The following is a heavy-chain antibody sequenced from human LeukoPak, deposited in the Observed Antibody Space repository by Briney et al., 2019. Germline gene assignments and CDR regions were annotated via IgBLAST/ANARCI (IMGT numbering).Heavy chain of an antibody. CDR1: GFVFRNYF. V-gene: IGHV3-7*01. CDR3: ARDHSSGWYGGY. CDR2: IKQDGSEK. D-gene: IGHD6-19*01. Sequence: GGSLRLSCAASGFVFRNYFMSWVRQAPGKGLEWVANIKQDGSEKYYVDSVKGRFTISRDNAKNSLYLQMNSLRAEDTAVYYCARDHSSGWYGGYWGQGTLVTVSS. J-gene: IGHJ4*02.